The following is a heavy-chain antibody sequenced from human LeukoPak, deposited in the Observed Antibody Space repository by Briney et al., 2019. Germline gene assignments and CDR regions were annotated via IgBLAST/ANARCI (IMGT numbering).Heavy chain of an antibody. Sequence: GGSLRLSCAASGFTFSSYAMHWVGQAPGKGLEWVAVISYDGSNKYYADSVKGRFTISRDNSKNTLYLQMNSLRAEDTAVYYCAREDSSSSYYYYYYGMDVWGQGTTVTVSS. J-gene: IGHJ6*02. D-gene: IGHD6-6*01. V-gene: IGHV3-30-3*01. CDR1: GFTFSSYA. CDR2: ISYDGSNK. CDR3: AREDSSSSYYYYYYGMDV.